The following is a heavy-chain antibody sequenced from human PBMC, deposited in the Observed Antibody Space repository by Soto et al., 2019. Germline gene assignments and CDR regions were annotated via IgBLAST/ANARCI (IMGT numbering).Heavy chain of an antibody. D-gene: IGHD3-9*01. Sequence: GGSLRLSCAASGFTFSTCSMTWVRQAPGKGLEWVSYISSSGTIYYADSVKGRFTISRDNAENSLYLQMNSLRVEDTAVYYCARDRYFALWGKGTTVTVSS. CDR3: ARDRYFAL. V-gene: IGHV3-48*01. J-gene: IGHJ6*04. CDR2: ISSSGTI. CDR1: GFTFSTCS.